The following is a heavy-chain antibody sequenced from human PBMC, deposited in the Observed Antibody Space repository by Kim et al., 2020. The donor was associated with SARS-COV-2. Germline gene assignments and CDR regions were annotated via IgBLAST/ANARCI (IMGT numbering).Heavy chain of an antibody. CDR3: ARANMITFGGVIGHFDY. V-gene: IGHV4-31*03. D-gene: IGHD3-16*02. J-gene: IGHJ4*02. Sequence: SETLSLTCTVSGGSISSGGYYWSWIRQHPGKGLEWIGYIYYSGSTYYNPSLKSRVTISVDTSKNQLSLKLSSVTAADTAVYYCARANMITFGGVIGHFDYWGQGPRVTVSS. CDR1: GGSISSGGYY. CDR2: IYYSGST.